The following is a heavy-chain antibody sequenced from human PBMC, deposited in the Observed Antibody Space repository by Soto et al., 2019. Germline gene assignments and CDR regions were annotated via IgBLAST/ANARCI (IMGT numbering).Heavy chain of an antibody. CDR1: GYTFTTFG. Sequence: ASVKVSCKASGYTFTTFGINWVRQAPGEGLEWLGWISVYSGNTNYAQRLQGRITMTTDTSTSTAYMELRSLRSDDTAVYYCARDRVAARPGWFDPWGQGTLVTVSS. CDR3: ARDRVAARPGWFDP. V-gene: IGHV1-18*04. CDR2: ISVYSGNT. J-gene: IGHJ5*02. D-gene: IGHD6-6*01.